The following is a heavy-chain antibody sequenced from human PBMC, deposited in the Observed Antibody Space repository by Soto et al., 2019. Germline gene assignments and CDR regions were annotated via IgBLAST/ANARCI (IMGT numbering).Heavy chain of an antibody. CDR3: AKDLGDSRSPFDY. CDR1: GFTFSSYG. Sequence: QVQLVESGGGVVQPGRSLRLSCAASGFTFSSYGMHWVRQAPGKGLEWVAVISYDGSNKYYADSVKGRFTISRDNYKNTLYLQMNSLRAEDTAVYYCAKDLGDSRSPFDYWGQGTLVTVSS. V-gene: IGHV3-30*18. J-gene: IGHJ4*02. D-gene: IGHD3-22*01. CDR2: ISYDGSNK.